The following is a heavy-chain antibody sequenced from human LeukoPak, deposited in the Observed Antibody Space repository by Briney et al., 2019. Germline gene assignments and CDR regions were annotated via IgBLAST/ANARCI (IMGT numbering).Heavy chain of an antibody. J-gene: IGHJ3*02. CDR2: IYYSGST. CDR1: GGSISSYY. V-gene: IGHV4-59*08. D-gene: IGHD2-15*01. Sequence: SETLSLTCTVSGGSISSYYWSWIRQPPGKGLEWIGYIYYSGSTNYNPFLKSRVTISVDTSKNQFSLKLSSVTAADTAVYYCARRVAGDALDIWGQGTMVTVSS. CDR3: ARRVAGDALDI.